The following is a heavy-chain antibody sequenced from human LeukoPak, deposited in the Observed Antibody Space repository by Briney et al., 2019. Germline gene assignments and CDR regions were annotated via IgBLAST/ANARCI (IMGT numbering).Heavy chain of an antibody. Sequence: PGGSLRLSCAASGFTFSSYWMSWVHQAPGKGLEWVANIKQDGSEKYYVDSVKGRFTISRDNAKNSLYLQMNSLKTEDTAVYYCTIPITMIVVAGFNAFDIWGQGTMVTVSS. CDR1: GFTFSSYW. V-gene: IGHV3-7*03. J-gene: IGHJ3*02. CDR3: TIPITMIVVAGFNAFDI. D-gene: IGHD3-22*01. CDR2: IKQDGSEK.